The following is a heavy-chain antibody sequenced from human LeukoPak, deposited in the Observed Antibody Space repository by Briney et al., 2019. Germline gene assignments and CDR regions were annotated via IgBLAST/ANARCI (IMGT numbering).Heavy chain of an antibody. V-gene: IGHV4-4*07. CDR1: GGSISSYY. D-gene: IGHD3-10*01. CDR3: ARDWSVVRGVIGEAPFDP. J-gene: IGHJ5*02. Sequence: KPSETLSLTCTVSGGSISSYYWSWIRQPAGKGLEWIGRIYTSGSTNYNPSLKSRVTMSVDTSKNQFSLKLSSVTAADTAVYYCARDWSVVRGVIGEAPFDPWGQGTLVTVSS. CDR2: IYTSGST.